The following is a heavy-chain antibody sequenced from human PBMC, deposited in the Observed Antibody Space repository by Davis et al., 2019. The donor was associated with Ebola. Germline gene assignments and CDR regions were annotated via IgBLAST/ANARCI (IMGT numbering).Heavy chain of an antibody. CDR3: ARDQAWIIGSGAKGLGYYGMDV. Sequence: MPSETLSLTCTVSGGSISSYYWSWIRQPPGKGLEWIGYIYYSGSTNYNPSLKSRVTISVDTSKNQFSLKLGSVTAADTAVYYCARDQAWIIGSGAKGLGYYGMDVWGQGTTVTVSS. D-gene: IGHD3-3*01. V-gene: IGHV4-59*01. CDR2: IYYSGST. J-gene: IGHJ6*02. CDR1: GGSISSYY.